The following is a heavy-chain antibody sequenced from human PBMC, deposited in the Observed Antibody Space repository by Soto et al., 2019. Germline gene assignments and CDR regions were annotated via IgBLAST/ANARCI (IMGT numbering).Heavy chain of an antibody. V-gene: IGHV4-4*02. CDR1: GDSINNTYW. CDR3: ARAGYCTTANCGDDLHCYNMAV. J-gene: IGHJ6*02. D-gene: IGHD2-8*01. CDR2: IYHTGGR. Sequence: QVQLQQSGPGLVKPSGTLSLTCFVSGDSINNTYWWSWVLQAPGKGLEWIGEIYHTGGRSYMPSLRGRITLSGDTSQNQYSRKRTSVTGADTAGYYWARAGYCTTANCGDDLHCYNMAVGGQGTAVPASS.